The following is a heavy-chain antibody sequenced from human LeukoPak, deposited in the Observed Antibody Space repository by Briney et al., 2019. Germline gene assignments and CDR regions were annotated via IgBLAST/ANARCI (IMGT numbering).Heavy chain of an antibody. CDR2: ITNNGGTT. CDR1: GFAFSSYA. Sequence: GGSLRLSSSASGFAFSSYATHWVRQAPGKGLEYVSGITNNGGTTYHADSVKGRFTISRDNSKNTLYFQMSSLRAEDTAVYYCVKVSPTVGATYFDYWGQGSLVTVSS. CDR3: VKVSPTVGATYFDY. J-gene: IGHJ4*02. D-gene: IGHD1-26*01. V-gene: IGHV3-64D*06.